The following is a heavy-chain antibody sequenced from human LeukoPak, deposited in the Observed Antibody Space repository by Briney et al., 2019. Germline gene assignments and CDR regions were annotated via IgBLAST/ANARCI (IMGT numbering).Heavy chain of an antibody. CDR1: GYTFTGYY. CDR2: INPNSGDT. V-gene: IGHV1-2*02. Sequence: ASVKVSCTASGYTFTGYYMHWVRQAPGQGLEWMGWINPNSGDTNYAQKFQGRVTMTRDTSISTAYMELSRLRSDDTAVYYCARVRYRLDETYIDYWGQGTLVTVSS. D-gene: IGHD3-16*01. J-gene: IGHJ4*02. CDR3: ARVRYRLDETYIDY.